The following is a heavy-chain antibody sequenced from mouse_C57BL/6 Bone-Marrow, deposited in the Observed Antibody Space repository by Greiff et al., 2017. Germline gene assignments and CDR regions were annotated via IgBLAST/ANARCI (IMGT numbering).Heavy chain of an antibody. D-gene: IGHD1-1*01. CDR3: AREGYYYGISGGFAY. CDR1: GYTFTSYW. V-gene: IGHV1-50*01. J-gene: IGHJ3*01. CDR2: IDPSDSYT. Sequence: VQLQQPGAELVKPGASVKLSCKASGYTFTSYWMQWVKQRPGQGLEWIGEIDPSDSYTNYNQKFKGKATLTVDTSSSTAYMQLSSLTSEDSAVYYCAREGYYYGISGGFAYWGQGTLVTVSA.